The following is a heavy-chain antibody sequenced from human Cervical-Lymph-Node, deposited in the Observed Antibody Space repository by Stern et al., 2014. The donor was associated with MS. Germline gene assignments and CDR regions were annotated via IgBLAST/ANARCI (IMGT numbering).Heavy chain of an antibody. CDR2: IYYTGTT. CDR1: GGSIRGGDYH. D-gene: IGHD2-21*01. Sequence: VQLVESGPGLVKPSQTLSLTCTVSGGSIRGGDYHWSWFRQSPGKGLEWIGFIYYTGTTFYNSPLKRRVSISVDTSKNQFSLKLTSVTAADSAVYYCARLIAFVPDDSHWFDPWGQGILVTVSS. V-gene: IGHV4-30-4*01. J-gene: IGHJ5*02. CDR3: ARLIAFVPDDSHWFDP.